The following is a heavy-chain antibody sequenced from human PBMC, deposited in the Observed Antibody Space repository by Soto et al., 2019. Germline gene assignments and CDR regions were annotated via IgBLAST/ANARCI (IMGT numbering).Heavy chain of an antibody. CDR3: ARGGGTNDFGSCYGY. CDR2: INPSGGST. J-gene: IGHJ4*02. CDR1: GYTFTSYY. Sequence: QVQLVQSGAEVKKPGASVKVSCKASGYTFTSYYMHWVRQAPGQGLEWMGIINPSGGSTSYAQKSQGRVTMTRDTSTSTVYMELSSLRSEDRAVYYCARGGGTNDFGSCYGYWGQGSLVTVSS. V-gene: IGHV1-46*01. D-gene: IGHD3-3*01.